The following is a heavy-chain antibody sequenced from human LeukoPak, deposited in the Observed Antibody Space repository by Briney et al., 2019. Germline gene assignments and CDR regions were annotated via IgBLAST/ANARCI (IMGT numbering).Heavy chain of an antibody. CDR3: AKDILWFGEEGAFDI. V-gene: IGHV3-43*01. CDR1: GFTFDDYT. D-gene: IGHD3-10*01. J-gene: IGHJ3*02. CDR2: ISWDGGST. Sequence: PGGSLRLSCAASGFTFDDYTMHWVRQAPGKGLEWVSLISWDGGSTYYADSVKGRFTISRDNSKNSLYLQMNSLRTEDTALYYCAKDILWFGEEGAFDIWGQGTMVTVSS.